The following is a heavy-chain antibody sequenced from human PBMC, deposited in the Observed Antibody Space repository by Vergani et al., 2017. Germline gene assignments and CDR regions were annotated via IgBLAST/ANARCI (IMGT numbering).Heavy chain of an antibody. J-gene: IGHJ6*02. D-gene: IGHD2-15*01. Sequence: EVQQVPSGAEVKKPGESLMISCKGSGYSFTSYWIGWVRQMPGKGLEWMGIIYPGDSDTRYSSSFNGEVTISAAKSISTAYLQWSSLKASDTAMYYCARYCSGGSCYGGSGMDVWGQGTTVTVSS. CDR3: ARYCSGGSCYGGSGMDV. V-gene: IGHV5-51*01. CDR1: GYSFTSYW. CDR2: IYPGDSDT.